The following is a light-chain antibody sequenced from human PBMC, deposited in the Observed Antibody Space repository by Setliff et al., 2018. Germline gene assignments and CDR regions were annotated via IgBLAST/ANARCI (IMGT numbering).Light chain of an antibody. J-gene: IGLJ1*01. CDR1: SSDVGGYNY. CDR3: CSYAGSYTSLYV. Sequence: QSALTQPRSVSGSPGQSVTISCTGTSSDVGGYNYVSWYQQHSGKAPKLMIYDVSKRPSGVPDRFSGSKSGNTASLTISGLQAEDEADYYCCSYAGSYTSLYVFGTGTKV. V-gene: IGLV2-11*01. CDR2: DVS.